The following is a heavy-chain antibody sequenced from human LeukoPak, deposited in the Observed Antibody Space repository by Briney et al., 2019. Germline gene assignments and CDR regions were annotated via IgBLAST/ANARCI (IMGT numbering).Heavy chain of an antibody. V-gene: IGHV3-7*01. CDR3: ARVAPLFYSSSWYWDY. CDR1: GFTFSSYW. J-gene: IGHJ4*02. Sequence: GGSLRLSCAASGFTFSSYWMSWVRQAPGKGLEWEANIKQDGSEKYYVDSVKGRFTISRDNAKNSLYLQMNSLRAEDTAVYYCARVAPLFYSSSWYWDYWGQGTLVTVSS. D-gene: IGHD6-13*01. CDR2: IKQDGSEK.